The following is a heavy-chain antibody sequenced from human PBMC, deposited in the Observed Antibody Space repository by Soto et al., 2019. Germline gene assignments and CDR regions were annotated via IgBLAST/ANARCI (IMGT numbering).Heavy chain of an antibody. CDR2: IKQDGSEK. D-gene: IGHD2-15*01. CDR3: ARLVGYCSGGSCDPEYFDY. V-gene: IGHV3-7*01. J-gene: IGHJ4*02. Sequence: EVQLVESGGGLVQPGGSLRLSCAASGFTFSSYWMSWVRQAPGKGLEWVANIKQDGSEKYYVDSVKGRFTISRDNAKNSLYLQMNSLRAEDTAVYYCARLVGYCSGGSCDPEYFDYWGQGTLVTVSS. CDR1: GFTFSSYW.